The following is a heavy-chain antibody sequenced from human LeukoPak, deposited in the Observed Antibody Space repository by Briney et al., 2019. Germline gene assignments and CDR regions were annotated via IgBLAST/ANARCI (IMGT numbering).Heavy chain of an antibody. J-gene: IGHJ4*02. CDR1: GGSISSYY. D-gene: IGHD5-18*01. V-gene: IGHV4-59*01. CDR3: ARDHTYGPLAYFDS. Sequence: SETLPLTCTVSGGSISSYYWSWIRQPPGKGLEWIGYIYYSGSTNYNPSLKSRVTISVDTSKNQFSLKLSSVTAADTAVYYCARDHTYGPLAYFDSWGQGILVIVSS. CDR2: IYYSGST.